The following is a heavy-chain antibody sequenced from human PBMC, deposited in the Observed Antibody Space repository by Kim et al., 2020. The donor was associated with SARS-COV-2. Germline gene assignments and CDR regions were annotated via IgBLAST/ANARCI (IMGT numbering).Heavy chain of an antibody. V-gene: IGHV3-53*01. Sequence: GGSLRLSCAASGFTVSSNYMSWVRQAPGKGLEWVSVIYSGGSTYYADSVKGRFTISRDNSKNTLYLQMNSLRAEDTAVYYCARDLGDGSGPYYYYGMDVWGQGTTVTVSS. CDR3: ARDLGDGSGPYYYYGMDV. CDR1: GFTVSSNY. CDR2: IYSGGST. J-gene: IGHJ6*02. D-gene: IGHD3-10*01.